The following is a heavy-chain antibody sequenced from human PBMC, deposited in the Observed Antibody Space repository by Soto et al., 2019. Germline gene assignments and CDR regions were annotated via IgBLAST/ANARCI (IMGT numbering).Heavy chain of an antibody. V-gene: IGHV3-23*01. D-gene: IGHD6-6*01. CDR3: AKYQTGVRYGSSPFDY. CDR2: ISDSGDRT. CDR1: GFTFSNYA. Sequence: EVQLSDSGGGLVQPGGSLRLSCAASGFTFSNYAMSWVRQAPGKGLEWVSGISDSGDRTYYTDAGKGRFTISRDNSKNTLYLQMNSLRAEDTALYYCAKYQTGVRYGSSPFDYWGQGTLVTVSS. J-gene: IGHJ4*02.